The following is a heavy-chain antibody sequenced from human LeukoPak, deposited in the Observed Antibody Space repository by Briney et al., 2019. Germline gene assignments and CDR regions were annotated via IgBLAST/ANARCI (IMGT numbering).Heavy chain of an antibody. CDR3: AGGETQTSRCPHFH. CDR1: GGSFSGYY. V-gene: IGHV4-34*01. CDR2: INHSGST. D-gene: IGHD2-2*01. Sequence: SETLSLTCAVYGGSFSGYYWSWIRQPPGKGLEWIGEINHSGSTNYNPSLKSRVTISVDTSKNQFSLKLSSVTAADTAVYYCAGGETQTSRCPHFHWGQGTLVTVSS. J-gene: IGHJ4*02.